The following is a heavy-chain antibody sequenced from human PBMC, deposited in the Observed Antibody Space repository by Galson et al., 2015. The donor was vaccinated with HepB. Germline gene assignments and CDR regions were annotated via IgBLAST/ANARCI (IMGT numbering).Heavy chain of an antibody. Sequence: PLSLTCAVYGGSFSGYYWTWIRQPPGKGLEWIGEIHHSGNTNYNPSLKSRVAISLDTSKNSLYLQMHSLRDEDTAVYYCARAAFGSNSYWYFDLWGRGTLVTVSS. D-gene: IGHD4-23*01. CDR1: GGSFSGYY. J-gene: IGHJ2*01. CDR3: ARAAFGSNSYWYFDL. CDR2: IHHSGNT. V-gene: IGHV4-34*01.